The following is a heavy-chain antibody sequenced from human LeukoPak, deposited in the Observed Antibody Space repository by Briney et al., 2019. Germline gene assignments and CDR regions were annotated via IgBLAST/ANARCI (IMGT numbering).Heavy chain of an antibody. V-gene: IGHV4-34*01. D-gene: IGHD3-22*01. J-gene: IGHJ4*02. CDR1: GGTISSYY. CDR2: INHSGST. Sequence: TSETLSLTCTVSGGTISSYYWNWIRQPPGKGLEWIGEINHSGSTNYNPSLKSRVTISVDTSKNQFSLKLSSVTAADTAVYYCARSLGYLTQAAGYWGQGTLVTVSS. CDR3: ARSLGYLTQAAGY.